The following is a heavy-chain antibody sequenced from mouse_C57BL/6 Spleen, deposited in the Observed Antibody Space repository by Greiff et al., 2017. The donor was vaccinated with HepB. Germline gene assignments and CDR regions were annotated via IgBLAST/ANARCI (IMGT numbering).Heavy chain of an antibody. J-gene: IGHJ3*01. V-gene: IGHV1-82*01. Sequence: VQLQQSGPELVKPGASVKISCKASGYAFSSSWMNWVKQRPGKGLEWIGRIYPGDGDTNYNGKFKGKATLTADKSSSTAYMQLSSLTSEDSAVYFCARGGDSSGYPFAYWGQGTLVTVSA. CDR1: GYAFSSSW. CDR2: IYPGDGDT. CDR3: ARGGDSSGYPFAY. D-gene: IGHD3-2*02.